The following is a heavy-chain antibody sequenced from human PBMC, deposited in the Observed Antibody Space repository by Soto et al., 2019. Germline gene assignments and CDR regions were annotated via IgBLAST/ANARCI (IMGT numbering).Heavy chain of an antibody. CDR3: AASDSSSWQHDY. CDR1: GDSFSSYA. D-gene: IGHD6-13*01. CDR2: IIPIFETA. V-gene: IGHV1-69*01. Sequence: QVQLVQSGAEMKKPGSSVKVYCKVSGDSFSSYAISWVRQAPGEGLEWVGGIIPIFETANYAQNFQGRVTITAVESTTTAYLEVTRLRPQDTAVFYCAASDSSSWQHDYWGQGTLITVSS. J-gene: IGHJ4*02.